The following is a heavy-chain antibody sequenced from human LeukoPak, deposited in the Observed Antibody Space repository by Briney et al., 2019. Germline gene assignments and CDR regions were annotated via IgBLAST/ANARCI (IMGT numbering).Heavy chain of an antibody. Sequence: SETLSLTCTVSGASFSSYYWSWLRQPPGKGLEWIAYIFYNGNTKYNPSLKSRVTISVDTSKTQFSLKVTSVTASDTAVYYCARAPRDRGYCGASSCFEYMDVWGRGTTVTISS. J-gene: IGHJ6*03. CDR1: GASFSSYY. CDR2: IFYNGNT. CDR3: ARAPRDRGYCGASSCFEYMDV. D-gene: IGHD2-15*01. V-gene: IGHV4-59*01.